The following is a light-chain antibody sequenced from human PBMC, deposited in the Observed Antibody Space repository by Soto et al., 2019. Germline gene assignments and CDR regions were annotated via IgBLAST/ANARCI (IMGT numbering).Light chain of an antibody. CDR1: QSIRST. V-gene: IGKV1-39*01. J-gene: IGKJ5*01. CDR2: AAS. Sequence: DIQMTQSPSSLSASVGDRVSITCRASQSIRSTLNWYQQKPGGAPKLLIYAASSLQSGVPSRFSGSGSGTDFTLTISSLQPEDFATYFCQQIYRTPITFGQGTRLEIK. CDR3: QQIYRTPIT.